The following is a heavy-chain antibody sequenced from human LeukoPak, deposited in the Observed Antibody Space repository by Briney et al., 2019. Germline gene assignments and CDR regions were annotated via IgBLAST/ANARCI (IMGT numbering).Heavy chain of an antibody. D-gene: IGHD2-2*01. CDR3: ASLGYQLLWDY. J-gene: IGHJ4*02. CDR1: GDSISSGGDY. CDR2: IYHSGST. V-gene: IGHV4-30-2*01. Sequence: SEALSLTCTVSGDSISSGGDYWSWIRQAPGKGLDWIGYIYHSGSTYYNPSLKSRVTISVDRSKNQFSLKLSSVTAADTAVYYCASLGYQLLWDYWGQGTLVTVSS.